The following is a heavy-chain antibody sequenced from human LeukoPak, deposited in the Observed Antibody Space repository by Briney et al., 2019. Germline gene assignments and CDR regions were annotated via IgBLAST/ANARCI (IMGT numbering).Heavy chain of an antibody. J-gene: IGHJ4*02. Sequence: PGGSLRLSCAASGFTFSSYAMSWVRQAPGKGLEWVSAIGGSGGSTYYADSVKGRFTISRDNSKNTLYLQMNSLRAEDTAVYYCAKDRTMVRGVMDYWGQGTLVTVSS. D-gene: IGHD3-10*01. CDR1: GFTFSSYA. V-gene: IGHV3-23*01. CDR3: AKDRTMVRGVMDY. CDR2: IGGSGGST.